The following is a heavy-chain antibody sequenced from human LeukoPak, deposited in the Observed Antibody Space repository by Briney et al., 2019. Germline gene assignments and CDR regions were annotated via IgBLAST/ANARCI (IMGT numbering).Heavy chain of an antibody. Sequence: PSQTLSLTCTVSGGSISSGSYYWSWIRQPAGKGLEWIGRIYTSGSTNYNPSLKSRVTISVDTSKNYFSLNLTSVTAADTAVYYCASGGMAGRWPLNYWGRGTLVTVSS. V-gene: IGHV4-61*02. CDR2: IYTSGST. D-gene: IGHD6-19*01. CDR3: ASGGMAGRWPLNY. CDR1: GGSISSGSYY. J-gene: IGHJ4*02.